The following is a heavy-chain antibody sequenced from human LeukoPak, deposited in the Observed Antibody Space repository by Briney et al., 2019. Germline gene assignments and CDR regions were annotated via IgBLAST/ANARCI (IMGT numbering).Heavy chain of an antibody. V-gene: IGHV3-48*04. CDR1: GFTFSTYG. Sequence: PGGSLRLSCAASGFTFSTYGIHWVRQAPGKGLEWVSYISSFSGSSIYYTDSVKGRFTISRDNAKNSLYLQMNGLRAEDTAVYYCARALADSRGDYSGFDYWGQGTLVTVSS. CDR3: ARALADSRGDYSGFDY. J-gene: IGHJ4*02. D-gene: IGHD3-22*01. CDR2: ISSFSGSSI.